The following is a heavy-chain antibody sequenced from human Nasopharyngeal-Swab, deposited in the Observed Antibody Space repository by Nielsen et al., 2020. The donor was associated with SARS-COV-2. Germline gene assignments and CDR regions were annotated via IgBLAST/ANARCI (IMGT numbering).Heavy chain of an antibody. D-gene: IGHD2-21*02. V-gene: IGHV4-61*01. CDR2: IYHTGAT. Sequence: GSLRLSCTVSGDSVSSINYYWSWIRQPPGKGLEWLGYIYHTGATKYNPSLRSRVSISADTSKNQFSLKLNSLTAADTAIYYCARTYNSDWTGWFDPWGQGTLVTVSS. CDR1: GDSVSSINYY. J-gene: IGHJ5*02. CDR3: ARTYNSDWTGWFDP.